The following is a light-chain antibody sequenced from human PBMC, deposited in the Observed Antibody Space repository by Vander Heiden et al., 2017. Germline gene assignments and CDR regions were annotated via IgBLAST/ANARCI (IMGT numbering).Light chain of an antibody. CDR1: QSVLYSSNNKNY. CDR3: QQYDSTPYT. V-gene: IGKV4-1*01. CDR2: WAS. J-gene: IGKJ2*01. Sequence: DIVMTQSPDPLAVSLGERATINCKSSQSVLYSSNNKNYLAWYQQKPGQPPKLLIYWASTRESGVPDRFSGSGSGTDFTLTISSLQAEDVAVYYCQQYDSTPYTFGQGTKLEIK.